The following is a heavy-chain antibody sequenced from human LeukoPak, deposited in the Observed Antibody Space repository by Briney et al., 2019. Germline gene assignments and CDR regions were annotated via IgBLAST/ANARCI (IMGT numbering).Heavy chain of an antibody. V-gene: IGHV3-30*18. Sequence: GRSLRLSCAASGFTFSNYVMHWVRQAPGKGLEWVAFISYDGSNKKYADSVKGRFTISRDNSKNTLYLQMNSLRAEDTAVYYCAKEGGASRFDYWGQGTLVTVSS. CDR3: AKEGGASRFDY. J-gene: IGHJ4*02. CDR2: ISYDGSNK. CDR1: GFTFSNYV. D-gene: IGHD5-12*01.